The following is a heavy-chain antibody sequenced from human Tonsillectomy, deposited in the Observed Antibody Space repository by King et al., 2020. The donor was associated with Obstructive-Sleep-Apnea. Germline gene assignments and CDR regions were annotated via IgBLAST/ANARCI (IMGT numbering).Heavy chain of an antibody. V-gene: IGHV4-38-2*02. CDR3: ARGDYYGSGSYYPDNNWFDP. D-gene: IGHD3-10*01. CDR2: IYHSGST. Sequence: LQLQESGPGLVKPSETLSLTCTVSGYSISSGYYWGWIRQPPGKGLEWIGGIYHSGSTYYNPSLKSLVTISVDTSKNQFSLKLSSVTAADTAVYYCARGDYYGSGSYYPDNNWFDPWGQGTLVTVSS. J-gene: IGHJ5*02. CDR1: GYSISSGYY.